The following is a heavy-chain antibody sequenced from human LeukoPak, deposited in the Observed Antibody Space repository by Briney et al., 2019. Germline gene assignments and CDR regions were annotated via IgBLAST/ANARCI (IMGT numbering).Heavy chain of an antibody. CDR3: AKDLTTLTLGKDY. CDR1: GFTFNNFG. D-gene: IGHD4-17*01. V-gene: IGHV3-30*18. Sequence: GVSLRLSCAASGFTFNNFGMHWVRQAPGKGLEWVAVISSDGNDKYYANAVKGRFTISRDNSMNTLYLQMSSLRVEDTAIYYCAKDLTTLTLGKDYWGQGTLVTVSS. CDR2: ISSDGNDK. J-gene: IGHJ4*02.